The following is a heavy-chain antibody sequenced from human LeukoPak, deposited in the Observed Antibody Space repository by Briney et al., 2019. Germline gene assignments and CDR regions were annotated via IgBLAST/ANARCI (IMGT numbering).Heavy chain of an antibody. CDR2: IKQDGSEK. D-gene: IGHD2-15*01. Sequence: GGSLRLSCAASEVTFRTYWMTWVRQAPGKGLEWLANIKQDGSEKHYVDSVKGRFTISRDNAKNSLYLQMNSLRAEDTAVYSCARGADGVSSNSRGWFDPWGQGTLVTVSS. CDR1: EVTFRTYW. J-gene: IGHJ5*02. V-gene: IGHV3-7*01. CDR3: ARGADGVSSNSRGWFDP.